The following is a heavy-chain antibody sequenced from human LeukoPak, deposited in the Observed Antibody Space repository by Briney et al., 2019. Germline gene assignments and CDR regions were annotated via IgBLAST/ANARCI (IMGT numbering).Heavy chain of an antibody. CDR3: AKVDRRSDLPYYFDY. CDR2: ISASGGST. CDR1: GFTFSSYG. Sequence: GGTLTLSCAASGFTFSSYGMSWVRQAPGKGLEWVSGISASGGSTYYADSVKGRFTISRDNSRNTLFLQMNSLRAEDTAVYYCAKVDRRSDLPYYFDYWGQGTLVTVSS. J-gene: IGHJ4*02. V-gene: IGHV3-23*01.